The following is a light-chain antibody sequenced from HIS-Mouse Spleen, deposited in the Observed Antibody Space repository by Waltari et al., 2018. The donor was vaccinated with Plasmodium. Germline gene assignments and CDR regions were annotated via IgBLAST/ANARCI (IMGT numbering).Light chain of an antibody. Sequence: QSALTQPASVSGSPGPSTTLSCTDTSSHVAGYNYVSWYQQPPGKAPKLMIYDVSNRPSGVSNRFSGSKSGNTASLTISGLQAEDEADYYCSSYTSSSNVVFGGGTKLTVL. CDR1: SSHVAGYNY. J-gene: IGLJ2*01. V-gene: IGLV2-14*03. CDR2: DVS. CDR3: SSYTSSSNVV.